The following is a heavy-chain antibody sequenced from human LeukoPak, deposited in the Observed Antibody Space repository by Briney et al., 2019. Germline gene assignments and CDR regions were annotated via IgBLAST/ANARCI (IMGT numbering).Heavy chain of an antibody. Sequence: TNYAQKFRDRVTLTRDTSTSTVYMELSSLRSEDTAVYYCVRDPSSGDDGGFDCWGQGTLVTVSS. CDR3: VRDPSSGDDGGFDC. J-gene: IGHJ4*02. D-gene: IGHD4-23*01. CDR2: T. V-gene: IGHV1-46*01.